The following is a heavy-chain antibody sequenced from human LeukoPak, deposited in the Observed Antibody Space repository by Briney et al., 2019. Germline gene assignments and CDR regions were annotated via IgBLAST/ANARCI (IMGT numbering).Heavy chain of an antibody. CDR2: ISGPATTS. CDR1: GFTFNNFA. CDR3: EKKGGRYYPFDY. Sequence: GGSLRLSCAASGFTFNNFALHWLRQAPGEGLEWVSGISGPATTSYYADSVKVRFTISIDNSKNVLFLQMNSLRAEDTDVYYCEKKGGRYYPFDYWGQGTVVTVSS. V-gene: IGHV3-23*01. J-gene: IGHJ4*02. D-gene: IGHD3-10*01.